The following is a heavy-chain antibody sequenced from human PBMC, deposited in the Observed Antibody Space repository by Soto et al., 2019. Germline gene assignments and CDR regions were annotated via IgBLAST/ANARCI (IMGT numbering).Heavy chain of an antibody. CDR1: GGTFSRYA. D-gene: IGHD2-15*01. CDR2: IIPIFGTA. CDR3: ARGQRRFYSRGHWFDP. Sequence: SVKVSFKASGGTFSRYAISWLRQAPGQGLEWMGGIIPIFGTANYAQKFQGRVTITADESTSTAYMELTSVTAADTAVYYCARGQRRFYSRGHWFDPWGQGTLVTVSS. V-gene: IGHV1-69*13. J-gene: IGHJ5*02.